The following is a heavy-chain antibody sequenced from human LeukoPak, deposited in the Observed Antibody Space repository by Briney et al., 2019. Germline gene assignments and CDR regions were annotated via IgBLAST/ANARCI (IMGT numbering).Heavy chain of an antibody. V-gene: IGHV3-23*01. Sequence: GGSLRLSCAASGFTFSSHAMSWVRQAPGKGLEWVSIISGSGGGSYYADSVKGRFTISRDNSKNTLYLQMNSLRADDTAVYYCASGYSSGWFPFDYWGQGTLVTVSS. D-gene: IGHD6-19*01. CDR1: GFTFSSHA. CDR2: ISGSGGGS. J-gene: IGHJ4*02. CDR3: ASGYSSGWFPFDY.